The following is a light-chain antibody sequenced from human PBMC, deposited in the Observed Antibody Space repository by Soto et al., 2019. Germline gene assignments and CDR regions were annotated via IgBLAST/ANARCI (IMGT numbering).Light chain of an antibody. CDR3: QQYNSWPPLT. CDR1: QIVSTN. V-gene: IGKV3-15*01. J-gene: IGKJ4*01. CDR2: GAS. Sequence: EIVMTQSPATLAVSPGETATLSCRASQIVSTNLAWYQQKPGQTPRLLIYGASTSASGVPARFSGSGSGTEFTLTISSLQSQEVAVYYCQQYNSWPPLTFGGGTKVE.